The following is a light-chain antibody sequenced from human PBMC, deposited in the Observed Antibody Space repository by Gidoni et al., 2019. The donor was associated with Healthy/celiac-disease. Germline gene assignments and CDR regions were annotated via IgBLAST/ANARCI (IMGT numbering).Light chain of an antibody. J-gene: IGKJ1*01. V-gene: IGKV1-39*01. CDR3: QQSYSTPPWT. CDR1: QSISSY. Sequence: DIQLTQSPSSLSASVGDRVTITCRASQSISSYLNWYQQKPGKAPKRLIYAASSLQSGVPSRFSGSGSGTDFTLTISSLQPEDFATYYCQQSYSTPPWTFGQVTKVEIK. CDR2: AAS.